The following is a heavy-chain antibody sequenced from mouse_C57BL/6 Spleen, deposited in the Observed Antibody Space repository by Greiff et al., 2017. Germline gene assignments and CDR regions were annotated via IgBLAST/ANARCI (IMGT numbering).Heavy chain of an antibody. CDR2: ISYSGST. CDR1: GYSITSGYD. CDR3: ARDRDYDYWYFDV. V-gene: IGHV3-1*01. D-gene: IGHD2-4*01. J-gene: IGHJ1*03. Sequence: DVKLVESGPGMVKPSQSLSLTCTVTGYSITSGYDWHWIRHFPGNKLEWMGYISYSGSTNYNPSLKSRISITHDTSKNHFFLKLNSVTTEDTATYYCARDRDYDYWYFDVWGTGTTVTVSS.